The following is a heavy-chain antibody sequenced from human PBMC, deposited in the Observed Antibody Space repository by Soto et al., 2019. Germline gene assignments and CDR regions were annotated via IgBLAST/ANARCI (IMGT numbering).Heavy chain of an antibody. CDR1: GFTFSNAW. CDR2: VNSKSNGETT. CDR3: TSRIRTTNDY. Sequence: EVQLVESGGGLVKPGGSLRLSCAASGFTFSNAWMNWVRQAPGKGLEWVGRVNSKSNGETTDYAVPAKGRFTISRDDSINTVYLQMNSLQTEDTAVYYCTSRIRTTNDYWGQGTLVTVSS. V-gene: IGHV3-15*07. J-gene: IGHJ4*02. D-gene: IGHD1-1*01.